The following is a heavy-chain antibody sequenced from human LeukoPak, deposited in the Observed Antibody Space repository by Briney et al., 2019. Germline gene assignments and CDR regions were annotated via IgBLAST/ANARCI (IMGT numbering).Heavy chain of an antibody. Sequence: ASVKVSCKASGYTFTSYGISWLRQAPGHGLEGMGWISAYNGNTKYAQKLQGRLTTTTDTTTNTTYMLLRSLRSDDTAVYYCARVDPSMVQGSLFDPWGQGTLVTVSS. CDR1: GYTFTSYG. D-gene: IGHD3-10*01. J-gene: IGHJ5*02. CDR2: ISAYNGNT. V-gene: IGHV1-18*01. CDR3: ARVDPSMVQGSLFDP.